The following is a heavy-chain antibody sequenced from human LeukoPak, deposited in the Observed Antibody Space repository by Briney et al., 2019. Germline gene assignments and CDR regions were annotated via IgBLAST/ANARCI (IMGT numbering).Heavy chain of an antibody. CDR1: GFTFSTYA. D-gene: IGHD3-22*01. CDR3: AKNDYFGSSGYYTY. Sequence: GGSLRLSCAASGFTFSTYAMHWVRQAPGKGLEWVAVISKDGSNKYYADSVKGRFTISRDNSKNTLYLQMNSLRAEDTAVYYCAKNDYFGSSGYYTYWGQGTLVTVSS. CDR2: ISKDGSNK. J-gene: IGHJ4*02. V-gene: IGHV3-30*18.